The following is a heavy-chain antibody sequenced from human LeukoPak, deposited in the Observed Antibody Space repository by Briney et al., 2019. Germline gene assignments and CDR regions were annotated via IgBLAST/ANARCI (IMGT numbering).Heavy chain of an antibody. Sequence: GGSLRLSCAASGFTFSSYAMSWVRQAPGKGLEWVSAISGSGGSTYYADSVKGRFTISRDNAKNSLYLQMSSLRAEDTAVYYCARSQMEAATFFDYWGQGTLVTVSS. CDR2: ISGSGGST. CDR1: GFTFSSYA. J-gene: IGHJ4*02. D-gene: IGHD1-26*01. CDR3: ARSQMEAATFFDY. V-gene: IGHV3-23*01.